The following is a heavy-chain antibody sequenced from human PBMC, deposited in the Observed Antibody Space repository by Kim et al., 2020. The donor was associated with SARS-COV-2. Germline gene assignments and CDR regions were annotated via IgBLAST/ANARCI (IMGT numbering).Heavy chain of an antibody. CDR1: GGSFSGYY. CDR3: ARGFWLVYSCSWYYFDY. J-gene: IGHJ4*01. D-gene: IGHD6-13*01. Sequence: SETLSLTCAVYGGSFSGYYWSWIRQPPGKGLEWIGEINHSGSTNYNPSLKSRVTISVDTSKNHFSLKLSSVTAADTAVYYCARGFWLVYSCSWYYFDYWG. V-gene: IGHV4-34*01. CDR2: INHSGST.